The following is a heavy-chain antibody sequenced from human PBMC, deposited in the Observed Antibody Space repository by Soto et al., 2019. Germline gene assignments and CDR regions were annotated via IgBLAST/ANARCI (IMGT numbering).Heavy chain of an antibody. D-gene: IGHD1-1*01. CDR2: IKSKTDGGIT. J-gene: IGHJ4*02. V-gene: IGHV3-15*01. Sequence: EVQLVESGGGLVKPGGSLRLSCAASGFTFSNAWMSWVRQAPGKGLEWVGRIKSKTDGGITDYAAPVKGRFTISRDDSKNTLYLQMNSLKTEDTAVYYCTTLGTQVFDYWGQGTLVTVSS. CDR1: GFTFSNAW. CDR3: TTLGTQVFDY.